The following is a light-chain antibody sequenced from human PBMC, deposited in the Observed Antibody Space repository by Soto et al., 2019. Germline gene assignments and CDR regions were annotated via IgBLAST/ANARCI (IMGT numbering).Light chain of an antibody. J-gene: IGKJ1*01. Sequence: EIVLTQSPGTLSLSPGERATLSCRASQSFTSTSLAWYQQKPGQAPRLLISGASRRPAGIPDRFSGSGSGTDFTLTISRLESEDIAVYYCQQYDSSPRTFGQGTRVEIK. CDR3: QQYDSSPRT. CDR2: GAS. V-gene: IGKV3-20*01. CDR1: QSFTSTS.